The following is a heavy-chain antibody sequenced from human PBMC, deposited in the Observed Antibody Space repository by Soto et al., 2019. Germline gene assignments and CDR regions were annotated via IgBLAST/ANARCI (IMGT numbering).Heavy chain of an antibody. CDR1: GFTFSSYA. Sequence: GGSLRPSCAASGFTFSSYAMSWVRQAPGKGLEWVSAISGSGGSTYYADSVKGRFTISRDNSKNTLYLQMNSLRAEDTAVYYCARYGSGRPIDYWGQGTLVTVSS. D-gene: IGHD3-10*01. J-gene: IGHJ4*02. CDR2: ISGSGGST. CDR3: ARYGSGRPIDY. V-gene: IGHV3-23*01.